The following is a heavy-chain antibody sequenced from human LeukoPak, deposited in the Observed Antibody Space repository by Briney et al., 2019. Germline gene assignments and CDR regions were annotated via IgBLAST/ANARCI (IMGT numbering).Heavy chain of an antibody. J-gene: IGHJ3*02. Sequence: PGGSLRPSCAASGFTFSSYAMSWVRQAPGKGLEWVSAISGSGGSTYYADSVKGRFTISRDNSKNTLYLQMNSLRAEDTAVYYCAKGLARDFWSGGTDAFDIWGQGTMVTVSS. CDR3: AKGLARDFWSGGTDAFDI. CDR1: GFTFSSYA. V-gene: IGHV3-23*01. D-gene: IGHD3-3*01. CDR2: ISGSGGST.